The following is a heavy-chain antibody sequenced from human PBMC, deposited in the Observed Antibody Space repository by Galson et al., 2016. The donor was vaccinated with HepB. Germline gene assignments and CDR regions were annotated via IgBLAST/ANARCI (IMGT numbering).Heavy chain of an antibody. CDR2: ISGSGFNT. D-gene: IGHD3-22*01. CDR1: GFPFGSYA. CDR3: AKDWGFWNYDSSGTLDY. V-gene: IGHV3-23*01. Sequence: SLRLSCAASGFPFGSYAMSWVRQAPGQGLEWVSAISGSGFNTYYADSVKSRFTISRDHSKNTLYLQMNSLRAEDTAVYFCAKDWGFWNYDSSGTLDYWGQGTLVTVSS. J-gene: IGHJ4*02.